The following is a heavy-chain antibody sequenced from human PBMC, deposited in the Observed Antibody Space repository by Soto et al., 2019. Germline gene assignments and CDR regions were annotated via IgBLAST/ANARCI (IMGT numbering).Heavy chain of an antibody. CDR3: ARESEDLTSNFDY. Sequence: PGGSLRLSCAASGFTFTRYSMNWVRQAPGKGLEWVSSISSTTNYIYYADSMKGRFTVSRDNAKNSVYLDMNSLSAEDTAVYYCARESEDLTSNFDYWGQGTL. J-gene: IGHJ4*02. CDR1: GFTFTRYS. V-gene: IGHV3-21*01. CDR2: ISSTTNYI.